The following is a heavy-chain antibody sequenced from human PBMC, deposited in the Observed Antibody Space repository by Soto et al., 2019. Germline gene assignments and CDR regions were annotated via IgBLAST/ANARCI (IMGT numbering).Heavy chain of an antibody. D-gene: IGHD2-15*01. J-gene: IGHJ4*02. CDR2: ISGSGGST. Sequence: GGSLRLSCAASGFTFSSYAMSWVRQAPGKGLEWVSAISGSGGSTYYADSVKGRFTISRDNSKNTLYLQMNSLRAEDTAVYYCAKAGPVLVVAASYYFDYWGQGTLVTVSS. CDR3: AKAGPVLVVAASYYFDY. V-gene: IGHV3-23*01. CDR1: GFTFSSYA.